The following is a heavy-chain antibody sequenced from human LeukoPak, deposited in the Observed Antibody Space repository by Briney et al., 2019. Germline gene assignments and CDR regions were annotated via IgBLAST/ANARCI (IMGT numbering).Heavy chain of an antibody. CDR3: AREGPFYDYVWGSYSWFDY. J-gene: IGHJ5*01. Sequence: ASVKVSCKASGYTFTSYYMHWVRQAPGQGLEWMGIINPTDGSTTYAQKFQGRVTMTRDTSTSTVYMELSSLRSEDTAVYYCAREGPFYDYVWGSYSWFDYWGQGTLVTVSS. D-gene: IGHD3-16*01. CDR2: INPTDGST. V-gene: IGHV1-46*01. CDR1: GYTFTSYY.